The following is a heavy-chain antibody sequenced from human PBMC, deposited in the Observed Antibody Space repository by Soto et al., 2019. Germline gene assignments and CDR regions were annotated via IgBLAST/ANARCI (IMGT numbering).Heavy chain of an antibody. CDR1: GYTFTGYY. CDR2: INPNSGDT. V-gene: IGHV1-2*02. D-gene: IGHD1-26*01. CDR3: AKGGAIVAAGTRVYLYNAMDV. J-gene: IGHJ6*02. Sequence: ASVKVFCKASGYTFTGYYVHWLRQAPGQGLEWMGWINPNSGDTYLAQRFQGRVTMNRDTSIGTAYMELRGLTSDDTAEYYCAKGGAIVAAGTRVYLYNAMDVWGQGTTVTVSS.